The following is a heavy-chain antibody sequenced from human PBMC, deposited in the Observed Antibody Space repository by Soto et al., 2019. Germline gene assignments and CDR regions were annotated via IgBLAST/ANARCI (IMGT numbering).Heavy chain of an antibody. CDR2: IYYSGST. D-gene: IGHD2-2*01. V-gene: IGHV4-31*03. CDR3: ARVRVTPAATLDP. J-gene: IGHJ5*02. CDR1: GGSISSGGYY. Sequence: TLSLPFTVSGGSISSGGYYWSSIRQHPGKGLEWIGYIYYSGSTYYNPSLKSRVTISVDTSKNQFSLKLSSVTAADTAVYYCARVRVTPAATLDPWGQGTLVTVSS.